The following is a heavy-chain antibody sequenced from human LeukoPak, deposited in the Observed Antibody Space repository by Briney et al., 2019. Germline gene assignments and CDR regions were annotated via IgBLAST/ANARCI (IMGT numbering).Heavy chain of an antibody. CDR1: GFIFSSYW. J-gene: IGHJ6*02. CDR3: ARETQQHYSVGGMDV. V-gene: IGHV3-74*01. Sequence: GGSLRLSCAASGFIFSSYWMHWVRQAPGEGLVWVSRIISDGSTTTYADSVKGRFTISRDNAKNTLFLQMNSLRAEDTAVYYCARETQQHYSVGGMDVWGQGTTVTVSS. CDR2: IISDGSTT. D-gene: IGHD1/OR15-1a*01.